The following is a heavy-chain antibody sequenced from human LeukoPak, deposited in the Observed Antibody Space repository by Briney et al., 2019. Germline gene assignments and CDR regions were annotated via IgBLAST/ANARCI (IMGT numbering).Heavy chain of an antibody. Sequence: GAPVKVSCKASGYTFTSYDINWVRQATGQGLEWMGWMNPNSGNTGYAQKFQGRVTITRNTSISTAYMELSSLRSEDTAVYYCARRMRGDAFDIWGQGIMVTVSS. J-gene: IGHJ3*02. V-gene: IGHV1-8*03. CDR3: ARRMRGDAFDI. CDR1: GYTFTSYD. D-gene: IGHD2/OR15-2a*01. CDR2: MNPNSGNT.